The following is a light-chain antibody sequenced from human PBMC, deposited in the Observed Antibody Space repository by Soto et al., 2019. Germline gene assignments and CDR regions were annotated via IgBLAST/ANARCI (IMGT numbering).Light chain of an antibody. Sequence: QSVLTQPPSASGTPGQRVTISCSGSSSNIGSNYVYWYQQLQGTAPKLLIYRNNQRPSGVPDRFTGSKSGTSASLAISGLRSEDEADYYCAAWDDSLSGRVFGGGTKRTVL. CDR1: SSNIGSNY. J-gene: IGLJ3*02. V-gene: IGLV1-47*01. CDR2: RNN. CDR3: AAWDDSLSGRV.